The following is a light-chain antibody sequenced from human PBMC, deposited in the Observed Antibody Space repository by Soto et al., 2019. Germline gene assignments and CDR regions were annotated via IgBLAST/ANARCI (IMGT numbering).Light chain of an antibody. CDR1: QSISRT. Sequence: EIVLTQSPDTLSVSPGERATLSCRASQSISRTLAWYQQNSGQPPRLLIYDASTRATGIPARFSGSGSGTDFTLTINSLEPEDFAVYYCQQRSSWPITFGQGTRLEIK. CDR2: DAS. J-gene: IGKJ5*01. CDR3: QQRSSWPIT. V-gene: IGKV3-11*01.